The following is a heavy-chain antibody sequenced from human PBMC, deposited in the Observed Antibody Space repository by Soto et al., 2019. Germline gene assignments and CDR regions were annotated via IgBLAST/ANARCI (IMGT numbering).Heavy chain of an antibody. CDR2: INPDGGST. Sequence: VGSLRLSCAASGFTFSGYWMHWVRQAPGEGLVWVSRINPDGGSTNYADSVKGRFTISRDNAKNTLFLQMNSLRAEDTAVYYCARAEFGESLDYWGQGTLVTVSS. CDR1: GFTFSGYW. D-gene: IGHD3-16*01. V-gene: IGHV3-74*01. CDR3: ARAEFGESLDY. J-gene: IGHJ4*02.